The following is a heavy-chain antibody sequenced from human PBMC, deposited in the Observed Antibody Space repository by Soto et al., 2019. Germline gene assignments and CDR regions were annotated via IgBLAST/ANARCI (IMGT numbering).Heavy chain of an antibody. CDR2: ISSNGGST. Sequence: EVQLVESGGGLVQPGGSLRLSCAASGFTFSSYPMHWVRQAPGKGLEYVSAISSNGGSTYYADSVKGRFTISRDNSKNTLYLQTGSLRAEDMAVYYCARVGKGRAPSDHWGQGTLVTVSS. CDR3: ARVGKGRAPSDH. J-gene: IGHJ4*02. CDR1: GFTFSSYP. V-gene: IGHV3-64*07.